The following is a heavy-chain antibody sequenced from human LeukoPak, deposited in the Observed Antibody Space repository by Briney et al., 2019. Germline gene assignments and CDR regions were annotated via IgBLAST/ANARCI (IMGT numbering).Heavy chain of an antibody. CDR2: IWFDGSNI. V-gene: IGHV3-33*01. J-gene: IGHJ4*02. CDR3: ARDSLPMAVTGPFDH. Sequence: PGGSLRLSCAASGFTFSSYGMHWVRQAPGKGLEWGTSIWFDGSNIHYADSVKGRVIISRDNSKSALYLQMNSLRAEDTAIYYCARDSLPMAVTGPFDHWGQGALVTVSS. CDR1: GFTFSSYG. D-gene: IGHD6-19*01.